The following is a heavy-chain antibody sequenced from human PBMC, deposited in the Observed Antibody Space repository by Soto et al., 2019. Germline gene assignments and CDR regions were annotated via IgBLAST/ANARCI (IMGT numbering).Heavy chain of an antibody. V-gene: IGHV4-59*01. J-gene: IGHJ4*02. Sequence: TLSLTCTVPGGSICSNYWTWIRQPPGKGLEWIGYVYNSGSTNYNPSLKRRVTISEDTSKSQFSLKVNSMTAADTAVYYCARYRREAVAGYTLDNWGQGILVTVSS. CDR3: ARYRREAVAGYTLDN. D-gene: IGHD6-13*01. CDR1: GGSICSNY. CDR2: VYNSGST.